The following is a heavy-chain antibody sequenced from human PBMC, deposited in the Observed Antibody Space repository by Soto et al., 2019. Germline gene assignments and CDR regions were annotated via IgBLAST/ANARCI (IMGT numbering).Heavy chain of an antibody. J-gene: IGHJ5*02. Sequence: QVKLQESGPGLVKPSETLSLTCTVSGGSVSSGPYYWSWIRQPPGEGLEWIGYLYYSGSTNYNPSLKSRVTISVNTSKSQVSLKLKSVTAADTAVYYCARGVYKWSFDLWGQGTLVTVSS. CDR2: LYYSGST. CDR1: GGSVSSGPYY. V-gene: IGHV4-61*01. D-gene: IGHD1-20*01. CDR3: ARGVYKWSFDL.